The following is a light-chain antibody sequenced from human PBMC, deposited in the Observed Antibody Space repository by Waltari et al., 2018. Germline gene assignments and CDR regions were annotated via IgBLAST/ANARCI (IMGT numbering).Light chain of an antibody. CDR3: QQYGSSVLYT. J-gene: IGKJ2*01. V-gene: IGKV3-20*01. CDR1: QSLTKRY. Sequence: VLPQSPGTLSLFPGERATLSCRASQSLTKRYLAWDQQKPGQAPRPLIDGASSRAAGSPDRFSGSGSGTDFTLTISRLEPEDFAVYYCQQYGSSVLYTFGQGTKLEIK. CDR2: GAS.